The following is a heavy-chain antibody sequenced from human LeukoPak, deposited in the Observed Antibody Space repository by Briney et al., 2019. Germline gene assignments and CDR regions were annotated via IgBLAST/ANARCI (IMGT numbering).Heavy chain of an antibody. D-gene: IGHD6-19*01. J-gene: IGHJ6*02. V-gene: IGHV4-28*03. CDR1: DYSISSSNW. CDR3: ARDPAVAGTLGYYYYGMDV. CDR2: MYHSGST. Sequence: SETLSLTCAVSDYSISSSNWWVWIRQPPGKGLEWIGYMYHSGSTSYNPSLKSRVTISMDTSKNQFSLKLSSVTAADTAVYYCARDPAVAGTLGYYYYGMDVWGQGTTVTVSS.